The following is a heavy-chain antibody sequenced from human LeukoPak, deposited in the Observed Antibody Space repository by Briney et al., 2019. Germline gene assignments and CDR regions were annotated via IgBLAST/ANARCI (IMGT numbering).Heavy chain of an antibody. Sequence: GGSLRLSCTTSGFTFGDYDMTWFRQAPGKGLEWVGRVKSKSDGGTIDYGAPVKGRFTISRDDSKNMLYLQMNSLQTEDTAVYYCTTDRGIAVRPLFDYWGQGTLVTVSS. CDR2: VKSKSDGGTI. D-gene: IGHD6-19*01. V-gene: IGHV3-15*01. CDR1: GFTFGDYD. CDR3: TTDRGIAVRPLFDY. J-gene: IGHJ4*02.